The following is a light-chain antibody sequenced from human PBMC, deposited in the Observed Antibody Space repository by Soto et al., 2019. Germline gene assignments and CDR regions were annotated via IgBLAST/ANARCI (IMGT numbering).Light chain of an antibody. Sequence: DIQMTQSPSSVSASVGDRVTITCRASQDIGNFLAWYQQTPGKAPKLLIHGASSLYRGVASRFSGGGTGTDFTLTILSLQPEDFATYYCQQTRAFPRTFGQGTNVDI. CDR1: QDIGNF. CDR2: GAS. J-gene: IGKJ3*01. CDR3: QQTRAFPRT. V-gene: IGKV1-12*01.